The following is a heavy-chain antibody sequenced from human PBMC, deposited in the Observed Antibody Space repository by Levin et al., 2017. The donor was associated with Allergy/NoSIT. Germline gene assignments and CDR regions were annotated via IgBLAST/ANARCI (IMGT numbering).Heavy chain of an antibody. V-gene: IGHV3-30*04. D-gene: IGHD6-19*01. J-gene: IGHJ4*02. CDR1: GFTFSSYA. CDR2: ISYDGSNK. CDR3: AGGIAVAGH. Sequence: GESLKISCAASGFTFSSYAMHWVRQAPGKGLEWVAVISYDGSNKYYADSVKGRFTISRDNSKNTLYLQMNSLRAEDTAVYYCAGGIAVAGHWGQGTLVTVSS.